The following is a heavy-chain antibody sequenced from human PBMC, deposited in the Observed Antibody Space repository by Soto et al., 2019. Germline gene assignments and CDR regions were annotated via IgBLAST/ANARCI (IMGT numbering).Heavy chain of an antibody. V-gene: IGHV3-9*01. CDR1: GFTFDDYA. Sequence: EVQLVESGGGLVQPGRSLRLSCAASGFTFDDYAMHWVRQAPGKGLEWVSGISWNSGSIGYADSVKGRFTISRDNAKNSLYLQMNSLRAEDTALYYCAKVPIPRTTVTTALVDYWGQGTLVTVSS. CDR3: AKVPIPRTTVTTALVDY. D-gene: IGHD4-17*01. J-gene: IGHJ4*02. CDR2: ISWNSGSI.